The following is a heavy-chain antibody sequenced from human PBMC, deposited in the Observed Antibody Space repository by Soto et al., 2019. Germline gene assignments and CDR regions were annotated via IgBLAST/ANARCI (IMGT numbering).Heavy chain of an antibody. CDR3: TTGQRPIRFLEWLSRYYFDF. J-gene: IGHJ4*02. CDR2: FNPEDAET. CDR1: GYTLAELS. Sequence: QLHLVQSGAEVKKPGASVKVSCKVSGYTLAELSMHWVRQAPGKGLEWMGGFNPEDAETIYSQKFQGRVSMTEDRSTDTAYMELSSVRSEDTALYYCTTGQRPIRFLEWLSRYYFDFWGQGTLVTVSS. D-gene: IGHD3-3*01. V-gene: IGHV1-24*01.